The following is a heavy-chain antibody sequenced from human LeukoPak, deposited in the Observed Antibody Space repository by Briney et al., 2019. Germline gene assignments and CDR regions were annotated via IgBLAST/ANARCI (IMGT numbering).Heavy chain of an antibody. V-gene: IGHV3-9*01. CDR2: ISWNSGSI. CDR3: AKSSSSAGPVFDY. CDR1: GFTFDDYA. Sequence: GGSLRLSCAASGFTFDDYAMHWVRQAPGKGLEWVSGISWNSGSIGYADSVKGRFTISRDNAKNSLYLQMNSLRAEDTALYYCAKSSSSAGPVFDYWGQGTLVTVSS. J-gene: IGHJ4*02. D-gene: IGHD6-6*01.